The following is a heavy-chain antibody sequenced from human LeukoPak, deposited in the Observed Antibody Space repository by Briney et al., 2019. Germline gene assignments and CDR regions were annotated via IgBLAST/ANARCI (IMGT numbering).Heavy chain of an antibody. CDR3: ARDWPTVIADY. CDR1: GYTFTSHG. J-gene: IGHJ4*02. CDR2: IRPSNGDT. V-gene: IGHV1-18*01. Sequence: ASVKVSCKTSGYTFTSHGISWLRQAPGQGLEWMGWIRPSNGDTKYAERVQGRLSMTTDTYTTTAYMELRSLRSDDTAVYYCARDWPTVIADYWGQGTLVTVPS. D-gene: IGHD4-11*01.